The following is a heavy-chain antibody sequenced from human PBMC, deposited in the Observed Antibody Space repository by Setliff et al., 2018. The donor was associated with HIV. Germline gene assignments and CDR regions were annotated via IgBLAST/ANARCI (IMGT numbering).Heavy chain of an antibody. CDR1: GFTFSSYE. J-gene: IGHJ6*02. V-gene: IGHV3-48*03. D-gene: IGHD5-12*01. CDR2: ISSSGSTI. Sequence: RLSCAASGFTFSSYEMNWVRRAPGKGLEWVSYISSSGSTIYYADSVKGRFTISRDNAKNSLYLQMNSLRAEDTAVYYCARVGLAHLYGMDVWGQGTTVTVSS. CDR3: ARVGLAHLYGMDV.